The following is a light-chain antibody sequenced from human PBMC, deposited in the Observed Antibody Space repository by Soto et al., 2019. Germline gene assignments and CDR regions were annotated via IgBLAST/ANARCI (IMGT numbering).Light chain of an antibody. CDR3: QQLSRYTLT. J-gene: IGKJ4*01. Sequence: DIQLTQSPSVLSSSFGDTVTITCRASQALSNYLAWYQQKPGKAPDLLIYSASTLQSGVPSRFSVSGSETEFSLTIRALKTEDFATYYCQQLSRYTLTFGGGTKVDIK. V-gene: IGKV1-9*01. CDR2: SAS. CDR1: QALSNY.